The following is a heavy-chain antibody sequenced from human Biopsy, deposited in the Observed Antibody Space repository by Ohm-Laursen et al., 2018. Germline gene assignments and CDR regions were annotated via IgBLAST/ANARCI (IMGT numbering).Heavy chain of an antibody. Sequence: TLSLTCTVSGGSIRHFYWTRIRQSPGEGLEYIGYIYYSGFTHYNPSLKSRVAISVDTSGNQFSLKMNSLTAADTPVYYCARVVGAATGFDQWGQGIPVTVSS. D-gene: IGHD1-26*01. J-gene: IGHJ4*02. CDR2: IYYSGFT. CDR3: ARVVGAATGFDQ. CDR1: GGSIRHFY. V-gene: IGHV4-59*07.